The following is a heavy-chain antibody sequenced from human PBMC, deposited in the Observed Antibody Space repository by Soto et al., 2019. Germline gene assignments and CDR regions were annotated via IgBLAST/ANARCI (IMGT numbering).Heavy chain of an antibody. CDR1: GYTFTSYD. D-gene: IGHD3-3*01. J-gene: IGHJ6*03. V-gene: IGHV1-8*01. CDR3: ARAGGEMKFWSGYITIYYYYYMDV. CDR2: MNPNSGNT. Sequence: ASVNVSCKASGYTFTSYDINWVRQATGQGLEWMGWMNPNSGNTGYAQKFQGRVTMTRNTSISTAYMELSSLRSEDTAVYYCARAGGEMKFWSGYITIYYYYYMDVWGKGTTVTVSS.